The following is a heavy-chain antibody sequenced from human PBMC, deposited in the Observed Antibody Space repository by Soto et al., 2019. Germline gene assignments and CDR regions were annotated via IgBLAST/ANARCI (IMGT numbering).Heavy chain of an antibody. J-gene: IGHJ6*03. CDR3: ARDKAAAGHYYYYYMDV. Sequence: ESGGGLVQPGGSLRLSCAASGFTVSSNYMSWVRQAPGKGLEWVSVIYSGGSTYYADSVKGRFTISRDNSKNTLYLQMNSLRAEDTAVYYCARDKAAAGHYYYYYMDVWGKGTTVTVSS. CDR1: GFTVSSNY. V-gene: IGHV3-66*01. D-gene: IGHD6-13*01. CDR2: IYSGGST.